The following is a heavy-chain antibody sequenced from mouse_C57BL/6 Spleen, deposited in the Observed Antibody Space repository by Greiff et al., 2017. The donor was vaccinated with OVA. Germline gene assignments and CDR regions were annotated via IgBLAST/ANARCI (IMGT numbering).Heavy chain of an antibody. D-gene: IGHD3-2*02. V-gene: IGHV2-2*01. CDR2: IWSGGST. J-gene: IGHJ4*01. CDR3: ARDKDSSGYEDYYAMDY. Sequence: VQLQQSGPGLVQPSQSLSLTCTVSGFSLTSYGVHWVRQSPGKGLEWLGVIWSGGSTAYNAAFISKQSISKDNSKSQVYFNMNSLQADDTAIYDCARDKDSSGYEDYYAMDYWGQGTSVTVSS. CDR1: GFSLTSYG.